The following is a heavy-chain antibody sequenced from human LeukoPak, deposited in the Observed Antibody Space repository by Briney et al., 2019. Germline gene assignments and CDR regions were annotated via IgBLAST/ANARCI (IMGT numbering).Heavy chain of an antibody. Sequence: SETLSLTCAVYGGSFSGYYWSWIRQPRGKGLEWIGEINHSGSTNYNPSLKSRVTISVDTSKNQFSLKLSSVTAADTAVYYCARGRGVGATLRRKYFDYWGQGTLVTVSS. CDR2: INHSGST. D-gene: IGHD1-26*01. V-gene: IGHV4-34*01. CDR3: ARGRGVGATLRRKYFDY. J-gene: IGHJ4*02. CDR1: GGSFSGYY.